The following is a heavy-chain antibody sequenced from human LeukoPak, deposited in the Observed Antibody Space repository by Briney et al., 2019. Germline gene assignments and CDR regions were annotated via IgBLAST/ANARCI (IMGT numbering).Heavy chain of an antibody. Sequence: SETLSLTCTVSGGSISSSSYYWGWIGQPPGKGLERIGYIYYSGSTNYNPSLKSRVTISVDTSKNQFSLKLSSVTAADTAVYYCARGAYDSSGYLPPYYYYYYMDVWGKGTTVTISS. CDR3: ARGAYDSSGYLPPYYYYYYMDV. D-gene: IGHD3-22*01. J-gene: IGHJ6*03. V-gene: IGHV4-61*05. CDR2: IYYSGST. CDR1: GGSISSSSYY.